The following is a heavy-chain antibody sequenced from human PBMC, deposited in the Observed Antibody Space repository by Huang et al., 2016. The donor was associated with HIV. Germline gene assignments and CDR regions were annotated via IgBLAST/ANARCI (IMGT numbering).Heavy chain of an antibody. CDR1: GFSISSYW. V-gene: IGHV3-74*01. CDR2: INRDGSST. D-gene: IGHD3-22*01. J-gene: IGHJ4*02. Sequence: EVQLVESGGGLVQPGGSLRLSSAASGFSISSYWMHWVRQAPGKGLVWGSRINRDGSSTSYADSVKGRFTISRDNAKNTLYLQMNSLRAEDTAVYYCARDPRIQSWLNFFDYWGQGTLVSVSS. CDR3: ARDPRIQSWLNFFDY.